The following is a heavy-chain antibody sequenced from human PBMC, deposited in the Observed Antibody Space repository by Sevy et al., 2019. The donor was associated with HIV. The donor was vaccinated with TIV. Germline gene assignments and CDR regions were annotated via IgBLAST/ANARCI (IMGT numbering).Heavy chain of an antibody. CDR2: ISYDGSNK. V-gene: IGHV3-30-3*01. CDR3: AREKPAYSSSWYEGVSFDY. J-gene: IGHJ4*02. CDR1: GFTFSSYA. D-gene: IGHD6-13*01. Sequence: GGSLRLSCAASGFTFSSYAMHWVRQAPGKGLEWVAVISYDGSNKYYADSVKGRFTISRDNSKNTLYLQMNSLRAEDTAVYYGAREKPAYSSSWYEGVSFDYWGQGTLVTVSS.